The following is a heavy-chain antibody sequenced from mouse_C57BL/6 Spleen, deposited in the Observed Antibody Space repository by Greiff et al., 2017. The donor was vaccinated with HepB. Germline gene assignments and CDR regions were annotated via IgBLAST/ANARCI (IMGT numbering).Heavy chain of an antibody. CDR3: ATYYGWGFAY. D-gene: IGHD1-1*01. CDR2: ISSGSSTI. V-gene: IGHV5-17*01. CDR1: GFTFSDYG. Sequence: EVKVVESGGGLVKPGGSLKLSCAASGFTFSDYGMHWVRQAPEKGLEWVAYISSGSSTIYYADTVKGRFTISRDNAKNTLFLQMTSLRSEDTAMYYCATYYGWGFAYWGQGTLVTVSA. J-gene: IGHJ3*01.